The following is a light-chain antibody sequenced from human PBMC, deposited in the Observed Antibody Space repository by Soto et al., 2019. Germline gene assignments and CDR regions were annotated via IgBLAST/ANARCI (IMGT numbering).Light chain of an antibody. Sequence: QAVLTHPPSASESPGQSVTISCTGTKNDIGVYDFVSWYQHHPGKAPRLIIYEVVQRPSGVPDRFSGSKSGNTASLTVSGLQAADEADYFCKSYAGRNTYVFGSGTKGTVL. V-gene: IGLV2-8*01. J-gene: IGLJ1*01. CDR3: KSYAGRNTYV. CDR1: KNDIGVYDF. CDR2: EVV.